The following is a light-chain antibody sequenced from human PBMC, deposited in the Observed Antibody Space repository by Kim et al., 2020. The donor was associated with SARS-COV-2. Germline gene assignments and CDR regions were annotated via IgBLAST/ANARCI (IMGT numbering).Light chain of an antibody. CDR2: YDS. CDR1: NIGSKS. J-gene: IGLJ3*02. CDR3: QVWDSSSDHWV. Sequence: SYELTQPPSVSVAPGKTARINCGGNNIGSKSVHWYQQKPGQAPVLVISYDSDRPSGIPERFSGANSGNTATLTISRVEAGDEADYYCQVWDSSSDHWVFGGGTQLTVL. V-gene: IGLV3-21*04.